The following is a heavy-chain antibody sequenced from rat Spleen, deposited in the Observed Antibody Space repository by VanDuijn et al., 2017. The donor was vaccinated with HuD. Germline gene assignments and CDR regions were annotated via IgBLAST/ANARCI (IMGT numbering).Heavy chain of an antibody. Sequence: EVQVVESGRGSVQPGRSLKLSCAASGFTFSDYYMAWVRQAPTKGLEWVAYISAGGDSSYYRDSVKGRFAISRDNAKNTLYLQMDSLRSEDTATYYCTTGLQWGQGVMVTVSS. J-gene: IGHJ2*01. CDR3: TTGLQ. V-gene: IGHV5-27*01. CDR2: ISAGGDSS. CDR1: GFTFSDYY. D-gene: IGHD1-1*01.